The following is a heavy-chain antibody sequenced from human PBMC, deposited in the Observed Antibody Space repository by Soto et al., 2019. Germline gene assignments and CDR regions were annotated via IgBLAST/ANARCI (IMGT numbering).Heavy chain of an antibody. D-gene: IGHD2-15*01. CDR3: AREEVVVVVAATYYYYGMDV. J-gene: IGHJ6*02. CDR2: IIPIFGTA. CDR1: GGTFSSYA. Sequence: QVQLVQSGAEVKKPGSSVKVSCKASGGTFSSYAISWVRQAPGQGLEWMGGIIPIFGTANYAQKFQGRVTITADESTSTAYMELSSLRSEDTAVYNCAREEVVVVVAATYYYYGMDVWGQGTTVTVSS. V-gene: IGHV1-69*12.